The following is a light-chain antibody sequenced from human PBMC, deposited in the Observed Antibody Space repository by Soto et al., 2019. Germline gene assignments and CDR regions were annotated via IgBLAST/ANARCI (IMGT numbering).Light chain of an antibody. CDR3: QVWDSSSDHFV. Sequence: YELTQPPSVSVAPGQTARITCGGNNIGNKSVHWYQQKPGQAPVLVVYDDSDRPSGIPEQFSGSHSGNTATLTISRVEAGDEADYYCQVWDSSSDHFVFGTGTKVTVL. V-gene: IGLV3-21*02. CDR2: DDS. CDR1: NIGNKS. J-gene: IGLJ1*01.